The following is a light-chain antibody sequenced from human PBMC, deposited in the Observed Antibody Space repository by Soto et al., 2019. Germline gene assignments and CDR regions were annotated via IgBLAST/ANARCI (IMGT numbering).Light chain of an antibody. CDR2: AAS. Sequence: IQLTQSPSSLSASVGDRVTITCRASQGISSYLAWYQQKPGKAPKLLIFAASTLQSGDPSRFSGSGSGTDCTLTISSRQPEDFATYYCQQLNSYPRTFGQGTKVEIK. V-gene: IGKV1-9*01. CDR1: QGISSY. J-gene: IGKJ1*01. CDR3: QQLNSYPRT.